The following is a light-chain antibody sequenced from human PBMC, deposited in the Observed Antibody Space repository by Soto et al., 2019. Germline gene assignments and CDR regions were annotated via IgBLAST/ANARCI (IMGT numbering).Light chain of an antibody. CDR3: QQYNQWPPWT. CDR1: QSVNNY. CDR2: GAS. V-gene: IGKV3-15*01. Sequence: EIVLTQSPATLSLSPGERATLSCRASQSVNNYLAWYQQKPGQAPRFLIYGASTRATGIPARFSGSGSGTQFTLTISSLQSEDFAVYYCQQYNQWPPWTFGQGTKVDIK. J-gene: IGKJ1*01.